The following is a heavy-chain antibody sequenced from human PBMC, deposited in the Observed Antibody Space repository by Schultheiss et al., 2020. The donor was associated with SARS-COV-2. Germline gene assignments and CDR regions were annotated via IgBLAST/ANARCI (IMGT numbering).Heavy chain of an antibody. CDR3: ARDSITIFGVVTKFDY. Sequence: ASVKVSCKASGGTFSSYAISWVRQAPGQGLEWMGWINPNSGGTNYAQKFQGRVTMTRDTSISTAYMELSRLRSDDTAVYYCARDSITIFGVVTKFDYWGQGTLVTVSS. CDR1: GGTFSSYA. J-gene: IGHJ4*02. CDR2: INPNSGGT. D-gene: IGHD3-3*01. V-gene: IGHV1-2*02.